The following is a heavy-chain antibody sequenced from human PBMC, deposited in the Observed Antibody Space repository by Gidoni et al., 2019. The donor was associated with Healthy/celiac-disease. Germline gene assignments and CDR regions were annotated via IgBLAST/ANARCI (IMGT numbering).Heavy chain of an antibody. CDR1: GFTFSSYS. CDR2: ISSSSSYI. D-gene: IGHD5-12*01. J-gene: IGHJ3*02. V-gene: IGHV3-21*01. CDR3: ARQTVGYAFDI. Sequence: EVQLVESGGGLVKPGGSLRLSCAASGFTFSSYSMNWVRQAPGKGLEWVSSISSSSSYIYYADSVKARFTISRDNAKNSLYLQMNSLRAEDTAVYYCARQTVGYAFDIWGQGTMVTVSS.